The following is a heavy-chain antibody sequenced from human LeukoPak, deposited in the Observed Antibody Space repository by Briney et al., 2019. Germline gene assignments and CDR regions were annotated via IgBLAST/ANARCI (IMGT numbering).Heavy chain of an antibody. CDR2: ISSSSSYI. CDR3: ARDSDFWSGYYPDY. J-gene: IGHJ4*02. CDR1: GFTFSSYA. V-gene: IGHV3-21*01. Sequence: PGGSLRLSCAASGFTFSSYAMIWVRQAPGKGLEWVSSISSSSSYIYYADSVKGRFTISGDNAKNSLYLQMNSLRAEDTAVYYCARDSDFWSGYYPDYWGQGTLVTVSS. D-gene: IGHD3-3*01.